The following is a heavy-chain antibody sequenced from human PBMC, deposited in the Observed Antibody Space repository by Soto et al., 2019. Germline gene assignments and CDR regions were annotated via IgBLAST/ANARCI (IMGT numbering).Heavy chain of an antibody. D-gene: IGHD3-22*01. J-gene: IGHJ4*02. Sequence: QVQLQESDPGLVNPSETLSLTCTVSGGSVSSGSYYWSWIRQPPGKGLEWIGYIYYSGSTNYNPSLKSRVTISVDTSKNQFSLKLSSVTAADTAVYYCARFWRGGRNITMMFDYWGQGILVTVSS. CDR3: ARFWRGGRNITMMFDY. V-gene: IGHV4-61*01. CDR1: GGSVSSGSYY. CDR2: IYYSGST.